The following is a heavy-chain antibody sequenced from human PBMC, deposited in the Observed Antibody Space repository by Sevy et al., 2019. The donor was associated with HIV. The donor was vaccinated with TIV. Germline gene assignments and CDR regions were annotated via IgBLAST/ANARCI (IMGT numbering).Heavy chain of an antibody. V-gene: IGHV3-7*01. CDR2: IKQDGSEK. Sequence: GGSRRLSCAASGFTFSSYWMSWVRQAPGKGLEWVANIKQDGSEKYYVDSVKGRFTISRDNAKNSLYLQMNSLRAEDTAVYYCARDWYNWNPQGGLGYWGQGTLVTVSS. CDR1: GFTFSSYW. D-gene: IGHD1-20*01. J-gene: IGHJ4*02. CDR3: ARDWYNWNPQGGLGY.